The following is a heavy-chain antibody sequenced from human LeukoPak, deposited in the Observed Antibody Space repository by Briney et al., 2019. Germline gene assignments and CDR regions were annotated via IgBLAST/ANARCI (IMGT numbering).Heavy chain of an antibody. CDR1: GGSFSGYY. CDR3: ARGIAAAGSPSRPY. D-gene: IGHD6-13*01. J-gene: IGHJ4*02. Sequence: SETLSLTCAVYGGSFSGYYWSWLRQPPGKGLEWLGEMNHSGSTNYNPSLKSRVTISVDASKNQFSLKLSSVTAADTAVYYCARGIAAAGSPSRPYWGQGTLVTVSS. CDR2: MNHSGST. V-gene: IGHV4-34*01.